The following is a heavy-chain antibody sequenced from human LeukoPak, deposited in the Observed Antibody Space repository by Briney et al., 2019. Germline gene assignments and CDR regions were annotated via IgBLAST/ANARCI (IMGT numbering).Heavy chain of an antibody. CDR3: ARTNWFDP. J-gene: IGHJ5*02. CDR1: GFSFSSYT. V-gene: IGHV3-21*01. CDR2: ISISSSSI. Sequence: PGGSLRLSCAASGFSFSSYTMNWVRQAPGKGLEWVSSISISSSSIYYADSVKGRFTISRDNAKNSLYLQMNSLRAEDTAVYYCARTNWFDPWGQGTLVTVSS.